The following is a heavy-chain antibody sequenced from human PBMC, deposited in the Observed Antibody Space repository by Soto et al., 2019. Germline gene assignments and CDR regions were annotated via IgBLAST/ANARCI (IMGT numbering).Heavy chain of an antibody. Sequence: PGESLKISYKGSEYRFTSYWISWVRQMPGKGLEWMGRIDPSDSYTNYSPSFQGHVTISADKSISTAYLQWSSLKASDTAMYYCARQQWLTSPYYGMDVWGQGTTVTVSS. D-gene: IGHD6-19*01. CDR1: EYRFTSYW. CDR3: ARQQWLTSPYYGMDV. CDR2: IDPSDSYT. J-gene: IGHJ6*02. V-gene: IGHV5-10-1*01.